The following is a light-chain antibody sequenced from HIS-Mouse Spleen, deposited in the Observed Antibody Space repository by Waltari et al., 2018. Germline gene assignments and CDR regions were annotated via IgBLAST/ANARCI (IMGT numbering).Light chain of an antibody. J-gene: IGLJ2*01. CDR1: ALPKKY. CDR3: YSTDSSGNHRV. V-gene: IGLV3-10*01. Sequence: SYELTQPPSVSVSPGQTARITCSGAALPKKYADRDQQKSGQAPVLVIYEDSKRPSGIPERFSGSSSGTMATLTISGDQVEDEADYYCYSTDSSGNHRVFGGGTKLTVL. CDR2: EDS.